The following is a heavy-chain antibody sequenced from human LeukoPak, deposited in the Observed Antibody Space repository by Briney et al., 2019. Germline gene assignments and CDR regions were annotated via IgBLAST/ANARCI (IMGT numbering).Heavy chain of an antibody. Sequence: ASVKVSCKVSGYTLTELSMHWVRQAPGKGLEWMGGFDPEDGETIYAQKFQGRVAMTEDTSTDTAYMELSSLRSEDTAVYYCATGRRITIFGPRYYYYYGMDVWGQGTTVTVSS. V-gene: IGHV1-24*01. D-gene: IGHD3-3*01. J-gene: IGHJ6*02. CDR1: GYTLTELS. CDR2: FDPEDGET. CDR3: ATGRRITIFGPRYYYYYGMDV.